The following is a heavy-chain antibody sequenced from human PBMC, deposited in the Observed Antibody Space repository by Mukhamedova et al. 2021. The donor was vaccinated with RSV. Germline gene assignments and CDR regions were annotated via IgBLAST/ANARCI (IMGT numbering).Heavy chain of an antibody. CDR3: ARGEVDYDFWSGYYYYYYMDV. CDR2: IYYSGST. Sequence: GYIYYSGSTNYNPSLKSRVTISVDTSKNQFSLKLSSVTAADTAVYYCARGEVDYDFWSGYYYYYYMDVWGKGTTVPVSS. J-gene: IGHJ6*03. V-gene: IGHV4-59*09. D-gene: IGHD3-3*01.